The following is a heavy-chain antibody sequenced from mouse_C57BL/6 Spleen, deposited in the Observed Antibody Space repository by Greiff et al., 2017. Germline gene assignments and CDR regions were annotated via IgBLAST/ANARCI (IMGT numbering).Heavy chain of an antibody. V-gene: IGHV1-80*01. CDR2: IYPGDGDT. D-gene: IGHD4-1*01. J-gene: IGHJ2*01. Sequence: VQLQQSGAELVKPGASVKISCKASGYAFSSYWMIWVKQRPGKGLEWIGQIYPGDGDTNYNGKFKGKATLTADKSSSTAYMQLSSLTSEDSAVYFCARGELGRGYFDYWGQGTTLTVSS. CDR3: ARGELGRGYFDY. CDR1: GYAFSSYW.